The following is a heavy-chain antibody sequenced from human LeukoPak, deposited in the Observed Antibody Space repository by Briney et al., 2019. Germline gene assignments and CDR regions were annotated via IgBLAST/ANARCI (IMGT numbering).Heavy chain of an antibody. CDR3: ARDIRIRVFGELRPQYGMDV. V-gene: IGHV3-66*01. D-gene: IGHD3-10*01. CDR2: IYRGGST. J-gene: IGHJ6*02. Sequence: GGSLRLSCAASGLTVSSNYLSWVRQAPGKGLEWVSVIYRGGSTYYADSVKGRFTISRDNSKNTLYLQMNSLRAEDTAVYYCARDIRIRVFGELRPQYGMDVWGQGTTVTVSS. CDR1: GLTVSSNY.